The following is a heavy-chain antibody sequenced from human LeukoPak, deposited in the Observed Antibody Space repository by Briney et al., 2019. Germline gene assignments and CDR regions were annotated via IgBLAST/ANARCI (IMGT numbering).Heavy chain of an antibody. D-gene: IGHD1-14*01. V-gene: IGHV3-7*04. Sequence: GGSLRLSCAASGFTFSSYAMSWVRQAPGKGLEWVANIKRDGSERNYVNSVKDRFTIFRDNTKNSLYLQMNSLRAEDTAVYYCGGGDHADYWGQGTLVTVSS. CDR3: GGGDHADY. CDR2: IKRDGSER. CDR1: GFTFSSYA. J-gene: IGHJ4*02.